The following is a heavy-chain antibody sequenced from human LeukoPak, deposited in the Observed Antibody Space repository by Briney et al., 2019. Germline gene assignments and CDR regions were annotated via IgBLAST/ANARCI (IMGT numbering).Heavy chain of an antibody. CDR2: TYYRSKLY. J-gene: IGHJ3*02. V-gene: IGHV6-1*01. CDR1: GDSVSSNSAA. Sequence: SQTLSLTCALSGDSVSSNSAAWNWIRQSPSRGLEWLARTYYRSKLYNYAVSVKSRLTINPDTSKNQFSLQLNSVTPEDTAVYYCARGGAGGRAFDIWGQGTMVTVSS. D-gene: IGHD2-15*01. CDR3: ARGGAGGRAFDI.